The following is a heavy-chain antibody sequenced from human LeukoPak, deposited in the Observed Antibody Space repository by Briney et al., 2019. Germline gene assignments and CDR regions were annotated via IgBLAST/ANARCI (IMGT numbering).Heavy chain of an antibody. CDR1: GFTFDDYG. J-gene: IGHJ3*02. CDR3: ARAVGSEYAFDI. V-gene: IGHV3-20*04. D-gene: IGHD2-15*01. Sequence: PGGSLRLSCAASGFTFDDYGMSWVRQAPGKGLEWVSGINWNGGSTVYADSVKGRFTISRDNGKNSLYLQMNSLRAEDTALYYCARAVGSEYAFDIWGQGTMVTVSS. CDR2: INWNGGST.